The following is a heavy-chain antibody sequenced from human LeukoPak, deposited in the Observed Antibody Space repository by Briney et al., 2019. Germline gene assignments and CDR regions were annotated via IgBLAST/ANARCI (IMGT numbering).Heavy chain of an antibody. CDR1: GFTFKDYG. CDR2: INWNGGGT. J-gene: IGHJ6*02. D-gene: IGHD1-26*01. CDR3: AKHMRATNTYSFFGLDV. Sequence: GGALRLSCAATGFTFKDYGMHWVRQPPGKGLEWVSSINWNGGGTVYAVSVKGRFTISRDNAKNSLYLQLSSLRPEDTALYYCAKHMRATNTYSFFGLDVWGQGTTVTVSS. V-gene: IGHV3-9*01.